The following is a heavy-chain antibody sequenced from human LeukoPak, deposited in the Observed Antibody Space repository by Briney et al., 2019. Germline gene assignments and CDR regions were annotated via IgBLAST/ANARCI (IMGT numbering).Heavy chain of an antibody. Sequence: PGGSLRLSCEGSGFSVSDKYMNWVRQAPGKGLEWVAVIYSGGTTYYADSVKGRFTISRDTSRNTVFLQMKTLRGDDTAVYYCARESAYCGGDCLDDWGQGTLVTVSS. CDR1: GFSVSDKY. J-gene: IGHJ4*02. D-gene: IGHD2-21*02. CDR2: IYSGGTT. CDR3: ARESAYCGGDCLDD. V-gene: IGHV3-66*01.